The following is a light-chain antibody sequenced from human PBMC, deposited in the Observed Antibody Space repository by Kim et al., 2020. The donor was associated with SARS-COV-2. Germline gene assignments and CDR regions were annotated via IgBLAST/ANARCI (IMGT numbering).Light chain of an antibody. CDR2: SAS. J-gene: IGKJ4*01. CDR3: QQYNNWPPLT. V-gene: IGKV3-15*01. CDR1: QSVGTN. Sequence: SPGERATLSCRASQSVGTNLAWYQQKPGQAPRLLINSASTRATGIPARFSGSGAGTEFTLTISSLQSEDFAVDYCQQYNNWPPLTFGGGTKVDIK.